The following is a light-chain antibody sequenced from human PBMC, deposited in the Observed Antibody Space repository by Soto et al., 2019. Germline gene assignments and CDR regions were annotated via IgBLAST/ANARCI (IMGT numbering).Light chain of an antibody. CDR2: HVT. V-gene: IGLV2-14*03. Sequence: QSALAQPASVSGSPGQSITTSCTGTSSDSGHYDYVSWYQQHPGKAPKLMIYHVTYRPSGVSNRYSGSKSGNSASLTISGLQADDEADYYCCSLTTSHTYVFGSGTKVTVL. J-gene: IGLJ1*01. CDR3: CSLTTSHTYV. CDR1: SSDSGHYDY.